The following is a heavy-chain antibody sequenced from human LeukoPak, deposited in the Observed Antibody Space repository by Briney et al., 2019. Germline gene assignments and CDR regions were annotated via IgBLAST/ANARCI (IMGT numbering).Heavy chain of an antibody. CDR3: ARAGLDIVVVTGFDY. V-gene: IGHV3-21*01. CDR2: ISSSSSYI. D-gene: IGHD2-21*02. CDR1: GFTFSSYA. J-gene: IGHJ4*02. Sequence: GGSLRLSCAASGFTFSSYAMSWVRQAPGKGLEWVSSISSSSSYIYYADSVKGRFTISRDNAKNSLYLQMNSLRAEDTAVYYCARAGLDIVVVTGFDYWGQGTLVTVSS.